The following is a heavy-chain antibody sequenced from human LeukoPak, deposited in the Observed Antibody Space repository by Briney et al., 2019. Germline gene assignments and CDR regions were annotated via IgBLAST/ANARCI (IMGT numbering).Heavy chain of an antibody. Sequence: SEPRSLAYTVSGGYISSYYRRWVRTAAGKGREWIGRIYTTGSTNYNTTLKRRGTITVDTDKKQVSLKLSSVTAADTAVYYCARDALHYYDSSGSYSDYWGQGTLVTVSS. CDR1: GGYISSYY. CDR2: IYTTGST. J-gene: IGHJ4*02. V-gene: IGHV4-4*07. D-gene: IGHD3-22*01. CDR3: ARDALHYYDSSGSYSDY.